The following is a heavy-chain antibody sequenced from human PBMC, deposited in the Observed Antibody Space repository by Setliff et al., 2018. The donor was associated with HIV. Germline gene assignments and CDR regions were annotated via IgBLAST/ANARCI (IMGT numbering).Heavy chain of an antibody. V-gene: IGHV4-59*08. J-gene: IGHJ6*03. Sequence: PSETLSLTCAVFGGSIGSYRWNWIRQTPGKGLEWIGFISYSGTTDYNPSLKSRVTISIGTSKNQFSLKLTSVTAADTAVYYCARRASPPSGPYSQYYMDVWGRGTSVTVSS. CDR1: GGSIGSYR. D-gene: IGHD2-21*01. CDR2: ISYSGTT. CDR3: ARRASPPSGPYSQYYMDV.